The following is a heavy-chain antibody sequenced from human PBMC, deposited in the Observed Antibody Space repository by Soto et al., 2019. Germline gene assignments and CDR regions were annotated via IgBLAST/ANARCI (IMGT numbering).Heavy chain of an antibody. CDR3: AREYSSSSDAFEI. J-gene: IGHJ3*02. CDR1: GGTFSNYA. Sequence: QVQLVQSGAEVKKPGSSVKVSCKASGGTFSNYAISWVRQAPGQGLEWMGGIIPIFDTANYAQKFQGRVTMTADESKSTAYRELSSLRSEDTVVEYWAREYSSSSDAFEIWGQGTMVTVSS. V-gene: IGHV1-69*12. D-gene: IGHD6-6*01. CDR2: IIPIFDTA.